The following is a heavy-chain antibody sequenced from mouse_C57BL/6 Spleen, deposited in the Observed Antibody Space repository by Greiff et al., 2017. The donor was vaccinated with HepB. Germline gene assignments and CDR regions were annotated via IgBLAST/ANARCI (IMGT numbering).Heavy chain of an antibody. CDR2: IHPNSGST. J-gene: IGHJ3*01. CDR1: GYTFTSYW. CDR3: ARDYYGSSYGFAY. D-gene: IGHD1-1*01. V-gene: IGHV1-64*01. Sequence: VQLQQSGPELVKPGASVKLSCKASGYTFTSYWMHWVKQRPGQGLEWIGMIHPNSGSTNYNEKFKSKATLTVDKSSSTAYMQLSSLTSEDSAVYYCARDYYGSSYGFAYWGQGTLVTVSA.